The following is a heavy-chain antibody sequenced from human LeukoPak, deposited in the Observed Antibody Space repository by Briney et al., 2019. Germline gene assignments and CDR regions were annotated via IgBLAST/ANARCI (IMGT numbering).Heavy chain of an antibody. J-gene: IGHJ4*02. D-gene: IGHD2-2*02. CDR3: TSCSSISCYTFDFDY. V-gene: IGHV3-49*04. CDR1: GFTFGDYA. CDR2: IRSKAYGGTT. Sequence: GGSLRLSCTASGFTFGDYAMSWVRQAPGKGLEWVGFIRSKAYGGTTEYAASVKGRSTISRDDSKSIAYLQMNSLKAEDTAVYYCTSCSSISCYTFDFDYWGQGTLVTVSS.